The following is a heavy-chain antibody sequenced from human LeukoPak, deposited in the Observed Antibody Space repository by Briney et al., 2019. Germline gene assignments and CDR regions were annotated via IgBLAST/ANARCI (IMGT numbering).Heavy chain of an antibody. J-gene: IGHJ4*02. D-gene: IGHD1-26*01. CDR1: GGSISSSNW. Sequence: SGTLSLTCAVSGGSISSSNWWSWVRQPPGKGLEWIGEINHSGSTNYNPSLKSRVTISVDTSKNQFSLKLSSVTAADTAVYYCARIKRWSGSYSYWGQGTLVTVSS. CDR3: ARIKRWSGSYSY. CDR2: INHSGST. V-gene: IGHV4-4*02.